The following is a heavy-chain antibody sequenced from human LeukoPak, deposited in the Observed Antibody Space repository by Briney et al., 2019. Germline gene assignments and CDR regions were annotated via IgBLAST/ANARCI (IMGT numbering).Heavy chain of an antibody. CDR2: IKKEGSEK. CDR3: ARDAVAPQAYDY. D-gene: IGHD6-6*01. J-gene: IGHJ4*02. Sequence: PGGSLRLSCAASGFTFSGYWMNWVRQAPGKGLEWVANIKKEGSEKYYVDSVKGRFTISRDNAKNSLYLQMNSLRAEDTAVYYCARDAVAPQAYDYWGQGTLVTVSS. CDR1: GFTFSGYW. V-gene: IGHV3-7*01.